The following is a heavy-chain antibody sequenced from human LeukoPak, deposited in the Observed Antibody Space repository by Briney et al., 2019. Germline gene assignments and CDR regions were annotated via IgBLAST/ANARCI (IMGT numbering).Heavy chain of an antibody. Sequence: ASVKVSFKASGYTFTTYYMHWVRQAPGQGLEGMGIINPSGGSTSYTQKSQGRVTMTRDTSTSTVYMELSSLRSEDTAVYYCARALHDYNPYYFDYWGQGTLVTVSS. V-gene: IGHV1-46*01. CDR3: ARALHDYNPYYFDY. CDR1: GYTFTTYY. J-gene: IGHJ4*02. D-gene: IGHD5-24*01. CDR2: INPSGGST.